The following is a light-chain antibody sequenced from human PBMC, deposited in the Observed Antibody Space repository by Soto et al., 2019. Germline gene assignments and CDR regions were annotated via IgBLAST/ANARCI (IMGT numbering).Light chain of an antibody. CDR3: QQYSNWPPAIT. CDR2: DAS. V-gene: IGKV3-11*01. Sequence: IVLTQSPATLSLSPWERATLSCRASQSVSSYLAWYQQKPSQAPRLLIYDASNRATGIPARFSGSGSGTEFTLIISSLQSEDVALYYCQQYSNWPPAITFGQGTRLEIK. CDR1: QSVSSY. J-gene: IGKJ5*01.